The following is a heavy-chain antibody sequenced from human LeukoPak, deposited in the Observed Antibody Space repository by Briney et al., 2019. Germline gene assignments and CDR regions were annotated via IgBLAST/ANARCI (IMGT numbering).Heavy chain of an antibody. CDR3: ASLLGEMSSHYYGSGSYCYYFDY. CDR1: GGTFSSYA. V-gene: IGHV1-69*11. CDR2: IIPILGTA. D-gene: IGHD3-10*01. J-gene: IGHJ4*02. Sequence: GASVKVSCKASGGTFSSYAISWVRQAPGQGLEWMGRIIPILGTANYAQKFQGRVTIIADESTSTAYMELSSLRSEDTAVYYCASLLGEMSSHYYGSGSYCYYFDYWGQGTLVTVSS.